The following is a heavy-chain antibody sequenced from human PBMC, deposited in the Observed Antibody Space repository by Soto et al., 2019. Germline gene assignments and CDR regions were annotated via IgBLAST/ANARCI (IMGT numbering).Heavy chain of an antibody. V-gene: IGHV4-59*12. D-gene: IGHD2-21*01. Sequence: SETLSLTCTVSGGSISSYYWSWIRQPPGKGLEWIGYIYYSGSTYYNPSLKSRVTISVDTSKNQFSLKLSSVTAADTAVYYCARDLIDNWFDPWGQGTLVTVSS. J-gene: IGHJ5*02. CDR3: ARDLIDNWFDP. CDR1: GGSISSYY. CDR2: IYYSGST.